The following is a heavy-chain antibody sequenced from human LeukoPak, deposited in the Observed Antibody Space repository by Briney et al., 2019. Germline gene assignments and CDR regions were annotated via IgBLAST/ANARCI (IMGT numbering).Heavy chain of an antibody. J-gene: IGHJ3*02. V-gene: IGHV1-18*01. Sequence: ASVKVSCKASGYTFTSYGISWVRQAPGQGLEWMGWISAYNGNTNYAQKLLGRVTMTTDTSTTTAYMELRSLRSDDTAVYYCARHRLHRLHYDRSGYYHDAFDIWGQGTMVTVSS. CDR3: ARHRLHRLHYDRSGYYHDAFDI. D-gene: IGHD3-22*01. CDR2: ISAYNGNT. CDR1: GYTFTSYG.